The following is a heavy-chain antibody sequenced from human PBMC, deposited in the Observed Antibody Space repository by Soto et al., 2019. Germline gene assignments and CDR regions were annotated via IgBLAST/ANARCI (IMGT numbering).Heavy chain of an antibody. V-gene: IGHV3-23*01. J-gene: IGHJ4*02. CDR2: ISGSGGST. D-gene: IGHD3-22*01. CDR3: AKGSTYYYDSSGYYYIDY. CDR1: GFTFSSYA. Sequence: PGGSLRLSCAASGFTFSSYAMSWVRQAPGKGLEWVSAISGSGGSTYYADSVEGRFTISRDNSKNTLYLQMNSLRAEDTAVYYCAKGSTYYYDSSGYYYIDYWGQGTLVTVSS.